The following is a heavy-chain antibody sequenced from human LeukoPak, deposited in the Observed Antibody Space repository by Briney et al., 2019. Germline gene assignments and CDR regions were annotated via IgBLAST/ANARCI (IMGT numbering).Heavy chain of an antibody. CDR1: GFTFSSYS. J-gene: IGHJ4*02. V-gene: IGHV3-21*01. CDR3: ARAVGDYDFWSGYLATDDY. Sequence: GGSLRLSCAASGFTFSSYSMNWVRQAPGRGLEWVSSISSSSSYIYYADSVKGRFTTSRDNAKNSLYLQMNSLRAEDTAVYYCARAVGDYDFWSGYLATDDYWGQGTLVTVSS. CDR2: ISSSSSYI. D-gene: IGHD3-3*01.